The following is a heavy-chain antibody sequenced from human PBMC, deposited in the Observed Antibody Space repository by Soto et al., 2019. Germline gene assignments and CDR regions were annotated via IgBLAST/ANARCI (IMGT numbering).Heavy chain of an antibody. CDR3: ARGPTTEQVDS. D-gene: IGHD1-1*01. V-gene: IGHV4-30-4*01. CDR1: GASIYNGGYF. Sequence: QVQLQESGPGLVRPSQTLSLTCSVSGASIYNGGYFWSWIRQSPGKGLEWIGHIHNSGSPHNNPSLKSRVTKSADTSMNQFSLALTSGTAADTAMYYCARGPTTEQVDSWGQGILVTVSS. J-gene: IGHJ4*02. CDR2: IHNSGSP.